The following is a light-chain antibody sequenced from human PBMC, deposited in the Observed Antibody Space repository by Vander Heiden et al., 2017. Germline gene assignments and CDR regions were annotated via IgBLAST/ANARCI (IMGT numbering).Light chain of an antibody. CDR2: DVS. J-gene: IGLJ1*01. Sequence: QAALIQPASVPGSPGQSITTPCIGTSSDISAYNDVSWFQQHPDTAPKLLIYDVSIRPSGVSDRFSGSKSGNTASLTISGLLPEDEADYFCSSYTSTSTLYVFGTGTKVTVL. V-gene: IGLV2-14*01. CDR3: SSYTSTSTLYV. CDR1: SSDISAYND.